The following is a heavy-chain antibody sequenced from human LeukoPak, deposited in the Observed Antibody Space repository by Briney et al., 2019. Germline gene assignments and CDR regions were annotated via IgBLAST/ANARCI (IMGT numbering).Heavy chain of an antibody. Sequence: SETLSLTCTVSGGTMSNYYWSWIRQPAGKELEWIGRIYSSGSTNYNPSLKSRVTMSVDTSKNQFSLNLTSVTVADMAVYFCARVGVVESSGYHDYYFDFWGQGSLVTVSS. CDR3: ARVGVVESSGYHDYYFDF. CDR2: IYSSGST. CDR1: GGTMSNYY. J-gene: IGHJ4*02. D-gene: IGHD3-22*01. V-gene: IGHV4-4*07.